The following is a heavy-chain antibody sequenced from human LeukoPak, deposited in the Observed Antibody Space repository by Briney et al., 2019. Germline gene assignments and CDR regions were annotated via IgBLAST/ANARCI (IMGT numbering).Heavy chain of an antibody. CDR3: ARSCSSTSCSFDY. Sequence: SETLSLTCTVSGGSISSSSYYWGWIRQPPGKGLEWIGYIYTSGSTNYNPSLKSRVTISVDTSKNQFSLKLSSATAADTAVYYCARSCSSTSCSFDYWGQGTLVTVSS. D-gene: IGHD2-2*01. CDR1: GGSISSSSYY. CDR2: IYTSGST. V-gene: IGHV4-61*05. J-gene: IGHJ4*02.